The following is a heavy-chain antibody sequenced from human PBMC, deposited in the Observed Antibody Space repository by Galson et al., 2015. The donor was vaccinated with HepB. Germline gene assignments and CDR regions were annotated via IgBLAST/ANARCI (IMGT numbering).Heavy chain of an antibody. J-gene: IGHJ4*02. CDR2: TYYRSKWYN. D-gene: IGHD3-10*01. CDR3: ARDNPITMVRGVIITGFDY. V-gene: IGHV6-1*01. Sequence: CAISGDSVSSNSAAWNWIRQSPSRGLEWLGRTYYRSKWYNDYAVSVKSRITINPDTSKNQFSLQLNSVTPEDTAVYYCARDNPITMVRGVIITGFDYWGQGTLVTVSS. CDR1: GDSVSSNSAA.